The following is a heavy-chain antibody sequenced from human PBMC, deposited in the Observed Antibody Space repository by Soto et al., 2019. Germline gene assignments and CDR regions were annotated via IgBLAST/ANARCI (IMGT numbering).Heavy chain of an antibody. D-gene: IGHD3-10*01. V-gene: IGHV3-74*01. CDR1: GFTFSRYW. Sequence: GGSLRLSCAASGFTFSRYWMHWVRRAPGKGLVWVSRINSDGSRATYADSVKGRLTISRDNAKNTLYLQMNSLRAEDTAVYYCARGPSDSEKQNDYWGQGTLVTVSS. CDR3: ARGPSDSEKQNDY. J-gene: IGHJ4*02. CDR2: INSDGSRA.